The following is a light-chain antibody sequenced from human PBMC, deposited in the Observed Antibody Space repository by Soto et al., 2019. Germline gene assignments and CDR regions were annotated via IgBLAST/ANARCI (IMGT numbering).Light chain of an antibody. CDR1: QSILYTSNNKNH. J-gene: IGKJ2*01. CDR3: QQYYGTPYT. V-gene: IGKV4-1*01. Sequence: DIVMTQSPDSLAVSLGERATINCKSSQSILYTSNNKNHLAWYQQKPGQPPKLLIYWASTRESGVPDRFSGSGSGTDFTLPISSLQAEDVAVYYCQQYYGTPYTFGQGTKLELK. CDR2: WAS.